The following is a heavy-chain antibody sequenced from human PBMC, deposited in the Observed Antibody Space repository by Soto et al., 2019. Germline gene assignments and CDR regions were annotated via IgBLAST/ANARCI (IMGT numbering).Heavy chain of an antibody. D-gene: IGHD2-2*01. CDR1: GYTFTSYA. V-gene: IGHV7-4-1*01. CDR2: INTNTGNP. J-gene: IGHJ6*03. Sequence: QVQLVQSGSELQKPGASVKVSCKASGYTFTSYAMNWVRQAPGQGLEWMGWINTNTGNPTYAQGFTGRFVFSLDTSVSTAYLQICSLKAEDTAVYYCARGRSYCSSTSCQNYYYYYYMDVWGKGTTVTVSS. CDR3: ARGRSYCSSTSCQNYYYYYYMDV.